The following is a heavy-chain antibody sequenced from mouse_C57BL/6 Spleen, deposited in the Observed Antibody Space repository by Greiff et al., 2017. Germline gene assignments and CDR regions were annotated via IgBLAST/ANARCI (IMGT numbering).Heavy chain of an antibody. J-gene: IGHJ3*01. CDR1: GYTFTSSW. V-gene: IGHV1-72*01. D-gene: IGHD2-3*01. CDR2: IDPNSGGT. CDR3: AADGYFAGLAY. Sequence: VQLQQPGAELVKPGASVKLSCKASGYTFTSSWMHWVKQRPGRGLEWIGRIDPNSGGTKYNEKFKSKATLTVDKPSSTAYMQLSSLPSYDASVYYWAADGYFAGLAYWGQGTLVTVSA.